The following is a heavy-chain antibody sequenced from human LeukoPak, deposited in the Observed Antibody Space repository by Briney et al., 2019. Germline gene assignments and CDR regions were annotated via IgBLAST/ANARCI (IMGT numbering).Heavy chain of an antibody. J-gene: IGHJ4*02. CDR2: ISGSGGST. V-gene: IGHV3-23*01. Sequence: AGGSLRLSCAASGFTFSSYAMSWVRQAPGKGLEWVSAISGSGGSTYHADALKGRFAISRDNSKNTLYLQMSSLRAEDTAVYYCAIASDSGSSFEAFDSWGQGTLVTVSS. CDR3: AIASDSGSSFEAFDS. CDR1: GFTFSSYA. D-gene: IGHD1-26*01.